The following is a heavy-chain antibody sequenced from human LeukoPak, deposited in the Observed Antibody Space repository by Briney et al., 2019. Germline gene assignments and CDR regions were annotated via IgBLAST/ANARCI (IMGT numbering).Heavy chain of an antibody. CDR2: ISYDGSNK. CDR3: AKEILRFDAFDI. Sequence: GGSLRLSCAASGFTFSKAWMSWVRQAPGKGLEWVAVISYDGSNKYYADSVKGRFTISRDNSKNTLYLQMNSLRAEDTAVYYCAKEILRFDAFDIWGQGTMVTVSS. D-gene: IGHD4-17*01. V-gene: IGHV3-30*18. J-gene: IGHJ3*02. CDR1: GFTFSKAW.